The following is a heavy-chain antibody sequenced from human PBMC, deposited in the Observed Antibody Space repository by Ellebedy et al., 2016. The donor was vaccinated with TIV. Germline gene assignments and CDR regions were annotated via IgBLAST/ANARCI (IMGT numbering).Heavy chain of an antibody. CDR1: GGSVSSSSNY. J-gene: IGHJ4*02. Sequence: MPGGSLRLSCTVSGGSVSSSSNYWAWIRQPPEKGLEWIGSIYYTGTTYYNPSLKSRVTISVDTSKNQFSLKLSSVTAADTAVYYCARHSTRRQLWLEPFDYWGQGTLVTVSS. CDR3: ARHSTRRQLWLEPFDY. V-gene: IGHV4-39*01. CDR2: IYYTGTT. D-gene: IGHD5-18*01.